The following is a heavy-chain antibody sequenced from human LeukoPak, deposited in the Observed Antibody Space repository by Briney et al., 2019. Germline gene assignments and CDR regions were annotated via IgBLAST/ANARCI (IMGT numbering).Heavy chain of an antibody. CDR2: IYHSGRT. CDR3: VRVVAAATFDY. J-gene: IGHJ4*02. Sequence: PSETLSLTCTVSGASISSDYWSWIRQPPGKGLEWMGYIYHSGRTNYKSSLKSRVSMSVDMSKNQFSLKLSSVTAADTAVYYCVRVVAAATFDYWGQGTLVSVSS. D-gene: IGHD6-13*01. CDR1: GASISSDY. V-gene: IGHV4-59*01.